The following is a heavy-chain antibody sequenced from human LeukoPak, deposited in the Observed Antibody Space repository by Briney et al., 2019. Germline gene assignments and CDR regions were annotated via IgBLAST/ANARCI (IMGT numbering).Heavy chain of an antibody. J-gene: IGHJ3*01. Sequence: SETLSLTCTVSGGSISNYYWSWIRQSPGKGLEWIGYIYYSGSTNYNPSLKSRVTISVDTSKNQFSLNLSSMTAADTAVYYCARLTCSAGNCYDGLWGQGTMVTVSS. V-gene: IGHV4-59*08. CDR3: ARLTCSAGNCYDGL. D-gene: IGHD2-21*01. CDR1: GGSISNYY. CDR2: IYYSGST.